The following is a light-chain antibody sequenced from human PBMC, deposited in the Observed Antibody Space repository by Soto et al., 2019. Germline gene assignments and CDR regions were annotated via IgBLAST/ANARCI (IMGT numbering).Light chain of an antibody. V-gene: IGKV3-20*01. CDR1: QTIRSNY. J-gene: IGKJ1*01. CDR2: GAS. CDR3: QQYGSSPWT. Sequence: ETVLTQSPGTLSLSPGERATLSCRASQTIRSNYLAWYRQTPGQAPRLLIYGASNRATGIADTFSGSGSGTDFPLIISRLEPEDFALYYCQQYGSSPWTFGQGTKVEIK.